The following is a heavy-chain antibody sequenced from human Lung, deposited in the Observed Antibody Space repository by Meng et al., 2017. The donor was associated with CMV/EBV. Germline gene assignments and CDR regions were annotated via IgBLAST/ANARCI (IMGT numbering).Heavy chain of an antibody. J-gene: IGHJ4*02. D-gene: IGHD2-2*01. Sequence: GEXXKISCKTSGYNFTSHWNGWVRQLPGEDLEWMGMIHCDDSRTIYSPLFQGQVTISVDKSLNPAYLQWNSLQASDTAMYYCARHYDASWFGYWGQGTLVTVSS. CDR3: ARHYDASWFGY. CDR2: IHCDDSRT. V-gene: IGHV5-51*01. CDR1: GYNFTSHW.